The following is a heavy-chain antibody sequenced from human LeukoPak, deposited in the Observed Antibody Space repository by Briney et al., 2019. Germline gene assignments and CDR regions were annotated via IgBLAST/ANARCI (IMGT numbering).Heavy chain of an antibody. J-gene: IGHJ6*03. D-gene: IGHD3-10*01. CDR1: GFTFSSYG. Sequence: GGSLRLSCAASGFTFSSYGMHWVRQAPGKGLEWVAFIRYDGSNKYYADSVKGRFTISRDNSKNTLYLQMNSLRAEDTAVYYCANDKVGYYGSGSRHYYYYYYMDVWGKGTTVTISS. CDR2: IRYDGSNK. V-gene: IGHV3-30*02. CDR3: ANDKVGYYGSGSRHYYYYYYMDV.